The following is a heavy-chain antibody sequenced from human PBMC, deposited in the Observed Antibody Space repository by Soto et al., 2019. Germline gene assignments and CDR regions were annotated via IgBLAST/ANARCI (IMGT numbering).Heavy chain of an antibody. CDR2: IIPIFGTA. CDR1: GGTFSSYA. CDR3: ASRVGSYDSSGYSHPSDYYYGMDG. Sequence: SVKVSCKASGGTFSSYAISWVRQAPGQGLEWMGGIIPIFGTANYAQKFQGRVTITADESTSTAYMELSSLRSEDTAVYYCASRVGSYDSSGYSHPSDYYYGMDGWGQGTTVTFSS. D-gene: IGHD3-22*01. V-gene: IGHV1-69*13. J-gene: IGHJ6*02.